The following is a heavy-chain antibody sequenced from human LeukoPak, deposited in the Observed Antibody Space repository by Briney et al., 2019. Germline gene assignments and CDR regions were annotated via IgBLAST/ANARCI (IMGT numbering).Heavy chain of an antibody. CDR1: GGSISSYY. CDR2: IYYSGST. Sequence: NPSETLSLTCTVSGGSISSYYWSWIRQPPGKGLEWIGYIYYSGSTNYNPSLKSRVTISVDTSKNQFSLKLSSVTAADTAVYYCARTTVTVYYYYYYYMDGWGKGTTVTVSS. V-gene: IGHV4-59*01. D-gene: IGHD4-17*01. J-gene: IGHJ6*03. CDR3: ARTTVTVYYYYYYYMDG.